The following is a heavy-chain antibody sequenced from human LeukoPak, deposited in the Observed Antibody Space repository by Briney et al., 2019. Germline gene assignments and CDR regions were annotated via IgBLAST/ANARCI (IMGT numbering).Heavy chain of an antibody. CDR1: GGTFSSYA. CDR3: ARMTTVVTRGDY. D-gene: IGHD4-23*01. Sequence: SVKVSCKASGGTFSSYAVSWVRQAPGQGLEWMGGIIPIFGTANYAQKFQGRVTITADESTSTAYMELSSLRSEDTAVYYCARMTTVVTRGDYWGQGTLVTVSS. CDR2: IIPIFGTA. V-gene: IGHV1-69*13. J-gene: IGHJ4*02.